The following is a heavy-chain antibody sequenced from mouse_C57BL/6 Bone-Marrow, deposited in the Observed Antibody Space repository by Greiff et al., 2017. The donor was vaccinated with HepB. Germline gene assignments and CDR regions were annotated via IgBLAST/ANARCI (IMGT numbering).Heavy chain of an antibody. CDR2: IWSGGST. CDR1: GFSLTSYG. V-gene: IGHV2-2*01. CDR3: AIITTVVAPYAMDY. J-gene: IGHJ4*01. Sequence: QVQLQQSGPGLVQPSQRLSITCTVSGFSLTSYGVHWVRQSPGKGLEWLGVIWSGGSTDYNAAFISRLSISKDNSKSQVFFKMNSLQADDTAIYYCAIITTVVAPYAMDYWGQGTSVTVSS. D-gene: IGHD1-1*01.